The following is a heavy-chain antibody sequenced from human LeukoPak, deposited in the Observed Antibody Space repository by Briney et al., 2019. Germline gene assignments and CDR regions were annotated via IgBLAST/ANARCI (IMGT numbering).Heavy chain of an antibody. CDR2: INPSGGST. J-gene: IGHJ4*02. V-gene: IGHV1-46*01. Sequence: GASVKLSCKASGYTFTNFYIHWVRQAPGQGLEWMAIINPSGGSTTYAQKFQGRVTMTRDTSTNTVYMELSSLRSEDTAVYYCARASGKIYYDSSGYSGYFDYWGQGTLVTVSS. CDR3: ARASGKIYYDSSGYSGYFDY. CDR1: GYTFTNFY. D-gene: IGHD3-22*01.